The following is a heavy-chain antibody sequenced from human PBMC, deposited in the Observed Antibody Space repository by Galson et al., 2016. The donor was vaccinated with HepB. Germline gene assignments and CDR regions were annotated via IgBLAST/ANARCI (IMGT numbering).Heavy chain of an antibody. V-gene: IGHV3-21*01. Sequence: SLRLSCAASGFTFSSYSMNWVRQAPGKGLEWVSSISNISSSSYIYYADSVKGRFTISRDNDKNSLYLQMNSLRAEDTAGYYCARGDIVGAIFDYWGQGTLVTASS. CDR2: ISNISSSSYI. CDR1: GFTFSSYS. J-gene: IGHJ4*02. CDR3: ARGDIVGAIFDY. D-gene: IGHD1-26*01.